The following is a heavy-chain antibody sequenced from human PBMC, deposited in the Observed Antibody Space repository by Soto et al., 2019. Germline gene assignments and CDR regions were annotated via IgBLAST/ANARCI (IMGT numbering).Heavy chain of an antibody. CDR2: ISGGGDAT. CDR1: GFTFINYA. J-gene: IGHJ2*01. V-gene: IGHV3-23*01. Sequence: EVQLLESGGGLVQPGGSLRLSCAGSGFTFINYAMNWVRQAPGKGLEWVSSISGGGDATFFADSVRGRFTISRDNSKNTVTLQMNSLGVDDPAVYYCARKILASTSRPNYWYFDLWGRGSRVTVSS. CDR3: ARKILASTSRPNYWYFDL. D-gene: IGHD2-2*01.